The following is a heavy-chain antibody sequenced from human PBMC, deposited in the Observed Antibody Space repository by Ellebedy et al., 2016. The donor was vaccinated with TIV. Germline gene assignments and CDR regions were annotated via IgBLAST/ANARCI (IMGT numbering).Heavy chain of an antibody. CDR1: GYTFSSHY. D-gene: IGHD6-19*01. CDR3: ARARSSGWLQTPDY. Sequence: AASVKVSCKASGYTFSSHYMHWVRQAPGQGLEWMGIINPSGGSTTYAQKLQGRVTITRDTSTSTVYMELSSLRSEDTAVYYCARARSSGWLQTPDYWGQGILGTGSS. J-gene: IGHJ4*02. CDR2: INPSGGST. V-gene: IGHV1-46*04.